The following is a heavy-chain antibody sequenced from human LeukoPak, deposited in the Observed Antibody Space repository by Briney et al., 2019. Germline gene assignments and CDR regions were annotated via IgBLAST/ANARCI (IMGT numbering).Heavy chain of an antibody. CDR2: MNPNSGNT. V-gene: IGHV1-8*01. CDR1: GYTFTSYD. Sequence: ASVKVSCKASGYTFTSYDISWVRQATGQGLEWMGWMNPNSGNTGYAQKFQGRVTMTRNTSISTAYMELSSLRSEDTAVYYCARGLGTIRSLRYYFDYWGQGTLVTVSS. J-gene: IGHJ4*02. CDR3: ARGLGTIRSLRYYFDY. D-gene: IGHD7-27*01.